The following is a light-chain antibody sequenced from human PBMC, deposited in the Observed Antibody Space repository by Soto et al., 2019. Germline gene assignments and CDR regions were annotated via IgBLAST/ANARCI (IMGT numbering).Light chain of an antibody. CDR3: QIWGSGFRV. V-gene: IGLV4-69*01. CDR2: VNSDGSH. CDR1: SEHGTYA. J-gene: IGLJ2*01. Sequence: QPVLTQSPSASASLGASVRLTCTLNSEHGTYAIAWHQHQPEKGPRHLMKVNSDGSHTKGDGIPDRFSGSSSGVERYLTISSLQSDDEAEYYCQIWGSGFRVFGGGTKVTVL.